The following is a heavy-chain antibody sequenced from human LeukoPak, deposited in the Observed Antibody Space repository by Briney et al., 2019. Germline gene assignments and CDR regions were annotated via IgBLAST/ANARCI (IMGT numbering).Heavy chain of an antibody. J-gene: IGHJ4*02. D-gene: IGHD2-15*01. CDR3: AKRGSDYVVVVAATNFDS. CDR1: GFTFRSYA. CDR2: ISGSGGST. Sequence: GGSLRLSCAASGFTFRSYAMNWVRQAPGKGLEWVSGISGSGGSTYYADSVKGRFTISRDNSKSTLFLQMNSLRAEDTAVYYCAKRGSDYVVVVAATNFDSWGQGTLVTVSS. V-gene: IGHV3-23*01.